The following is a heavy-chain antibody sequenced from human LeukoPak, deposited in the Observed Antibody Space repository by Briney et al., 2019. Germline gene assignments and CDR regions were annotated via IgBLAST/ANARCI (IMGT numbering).Heavy chain of an antibody. CDR3: ARDAVAGSADY. V-gene: IGHV1-3*01. J-gene: IGHJ4*02. CDR1: GYTFTSYA. Sequence: ASVKVSCKASGYTFTSYAMHWVRQAPGQRLEWMGWINAGNGNTKYLQKFQGRVTITRDTSASTAYMELSSLRSEDTAVYYCARDAVAGSADYWGQGTLVTVSS. D-gene: IGHD3-10*01. CDR2: INAGNGNT.